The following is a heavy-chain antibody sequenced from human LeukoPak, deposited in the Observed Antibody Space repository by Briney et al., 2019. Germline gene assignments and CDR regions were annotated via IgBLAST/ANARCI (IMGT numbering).Heavy chain of an antibody. J-gene: IGHJ5*02. Sequence: ASVKVSCKASGYTFTSYDINWVRQAPGQGLEWMGWMNPNSGNTGSAQKFQGRVTMTRNTSISTAYMELSSLRSEDTAVYYCARGTITMVRGLIIRFNWIDPWGQGTLVTVSS. CDR2: MNPNSGNT. CDR1: GYTFTSYD. CDR3: ARGTITMVRGLIIRFNWIDP. V-gene: IGHV1-8*01. D-gene: IGHD3-10*01.